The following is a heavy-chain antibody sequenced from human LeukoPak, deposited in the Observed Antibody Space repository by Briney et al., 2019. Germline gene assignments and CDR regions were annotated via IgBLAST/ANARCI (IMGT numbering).Heavy chain of an antibody. J-gene: IGHJ4*02. CDR3: ARARYYYDSSGYYSGLGYYFDY. CDR1: GFSLSTSGMC. D-gene: IGHD3-22*01. V-gene: IGHV2-70*11. Sequence: SGPTLVKLTQTLTLTCTFSGFSLSTSGMCVSWIRQPPGKALEWLARIDWDDDKYYSTSLKTRLTISKDTSKNQVVLTMTNMDPVDTATYYCARARYYYDSSGYYSGLGYYFDYWGQGTLVTVSS. CDR2: IDWDDDK.